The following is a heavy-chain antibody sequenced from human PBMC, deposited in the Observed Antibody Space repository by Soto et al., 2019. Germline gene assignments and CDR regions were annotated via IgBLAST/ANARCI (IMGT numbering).Heavy chain of an antibody. CDR3: VREAPCSNGVCQFDY. CDR2: ISSSGSTI. Sequence: GGSLRLSCAASGFTFSPYEMSWVRQAPGKGLEWISYISSSGSTIHYADSVKGRFNISRDNAKKSLFLQMNSLRAEDTAVYYCVREAPCSNGVCQFDYWGRGTLVTVSS. D-gene: IGHD2-8*01. CDR1: GFTFSPYE. J-gene: IGHJ4*02. V-gene: IGHV3-48*03.